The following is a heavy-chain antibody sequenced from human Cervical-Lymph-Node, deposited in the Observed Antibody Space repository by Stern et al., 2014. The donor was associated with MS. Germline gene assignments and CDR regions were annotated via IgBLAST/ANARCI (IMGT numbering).Heavy chain of an antibody. D-gene: IGHD5-24*01. CDR2: IYPGDSDT. CDR1: VDSFSGYW. Sequence: EVQLVESGAEARKPGESLKISCKGSVDSFSGYWIGWVRQRPGKGLEWMGIIYPGDSDTRYSPSFQGQVTRSADKSINTAYLQWSSLKASDTAIYYCARRIRDGYDWDAFNIWGQGTMVTVSS. CDR3: ARRIRDGYDWDAFNI. J-gene: IGHJ3*02. V-gene: IGHV5-51*03.